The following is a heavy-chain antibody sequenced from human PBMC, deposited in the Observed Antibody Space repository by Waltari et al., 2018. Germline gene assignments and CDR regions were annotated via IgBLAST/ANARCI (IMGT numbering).Heavy chain of an antibody. Sequence: EVQLVESGGGLVQPGGSLRLSCAASGSTFSSYRMDSVRQAPGKGLEWVSYISSSSSTIYYADSVKGRFTISRDNAKNSLYLQMNSLRAEDTAVYYCARDGDPVAAPGNDAFDIWGQGTMVTVSS. D-gene: IGHD2-15*01. CDR3: ARDGDPVAAPGNDAFDI. CDR1: GSTFSSYR. CDR2: ISSSSSTI. J-gene: IGHJ3*02. V-gene: IGHV3-48*04.